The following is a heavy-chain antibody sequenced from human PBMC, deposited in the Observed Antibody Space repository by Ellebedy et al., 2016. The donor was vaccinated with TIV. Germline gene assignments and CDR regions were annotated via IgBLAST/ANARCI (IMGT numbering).Heavy chain of an antibody. CDR1: GFTFSTYD. V-gene: IGHV3-23*01. CDR3: ARAVRFFDCPLPN. CDR2: ITNGGTT. J-gene: IGHJ4*02. Sequence: GGSLRLXCAASGFTFSTYDMSWVRQAPGKGPEWVSFITNGGTTYYPESMKGRFTISRDNAKNTLYLQMNSLRAEDTAVYYCARAVRFFDCPLPNWGQGTLVTVSS. D-gene: IGHD3-9*01.